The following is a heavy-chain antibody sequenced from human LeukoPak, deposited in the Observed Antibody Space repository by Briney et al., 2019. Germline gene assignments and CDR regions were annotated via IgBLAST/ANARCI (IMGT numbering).Heavy chain of an antibody. V-gene: IGHV3-23*01. J-gene: IGHJ4*02. Sequence: PGGSLRLSCAAPGITFSSYAMSWVRQAPGKGLEWVSAISGSGGSTYYADSVKGRFTISRDNSKNTLYLQMNSLRAEDTAVYYCAKGGSGFYYFDYWGQGTLVTVSS. CDR2: ISGSGGST. CDR1: GITFSSYA. D-gene: IGHD6-19*01. CDR3: AKGGSGFYYFDY.